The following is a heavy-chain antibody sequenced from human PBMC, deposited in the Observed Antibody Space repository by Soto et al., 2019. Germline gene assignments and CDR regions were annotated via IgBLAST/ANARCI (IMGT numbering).Heavy chain of an antibody. CDR3: ATLGGAIDYYYYGMDV. CDR1: GGSISSGGYY. CDR2: IYYSGST. D-gene: IGHD3-16*02. V-gene: IGHV4-31*03. Sequence: QVQLQESGPGLVKPSQTLSLTCTVSGGSISSGGYYWSWIRQHPGKGLEWIGYIYYSGSTYYNPSLKGRVTTSVNTSKNPFPLKLRSVAAADTAVDYCATLGGAIDYYYYGMDVWGQGTTVTVSS. J-gene: IGHJ6*02.